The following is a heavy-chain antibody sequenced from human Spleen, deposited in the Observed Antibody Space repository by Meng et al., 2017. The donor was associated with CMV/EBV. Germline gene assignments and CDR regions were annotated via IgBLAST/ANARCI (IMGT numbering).Heavy chain of an antibody. CDR3: ASGGGPAAIGGGYYYYYGMDV. CDR1: GYTFTSYY. V-gene: IGHV1-46*01. D-gene: IGHD2-2*02. CDR2: INPSGGST. J-gene: IGHJ6*02. Sequence: ASVKVFCKASGYTFTSYYMHWVRQAPGQGLEWMGIINPSGGSTSYAQKFQGRVTMTRDTSTSTVYMELSSLRSEDTAVYYCASGGGPAAIGGGYYYYYGMDVWGQGTTVTVSS.